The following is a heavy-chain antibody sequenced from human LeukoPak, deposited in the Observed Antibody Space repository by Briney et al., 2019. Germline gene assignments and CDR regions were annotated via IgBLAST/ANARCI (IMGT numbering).Heavy chain of an antibody. D-gene: IGHD3-22*01. V-gene: IGHV3-23*01. CDR2: ISGSGVST. CDR1: GFTFNNYA. J-gene: IGHJ4*02. Sequence: GGSLRLSCAASGFTFNNYAMSWVRQAPGKGLEWVSAISGSGVSTYCADSVKGRFTISRDNSKNTLYLQMNSLRDEDTAVYYCAKHRFESGGYHSTDWGQGTLVTVSS. CDR3: AKHRFESGGYHSTD.